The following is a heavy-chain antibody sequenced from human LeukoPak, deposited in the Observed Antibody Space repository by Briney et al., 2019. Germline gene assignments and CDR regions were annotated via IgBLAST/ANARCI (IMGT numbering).Heavy chain of an antibody. CDR3: ARVYSGYEDFDY. J-gene: IGHJ4*02. CDR2: VSGSGGST. D-gene: IGHD5-12*01. Sequence: GGSLRLSCAASGFTFSTYAMSWVRQAPGKGLEWVSVVSGSGGSTYYADSVEGRFTISRDNSKNTLYLQMNSLGAEDTAVYYCARVYSGYEDFDYWGQGTLVTVSS. CDR1: GFTFSTYA. V-gene: IGHV3-23*01.